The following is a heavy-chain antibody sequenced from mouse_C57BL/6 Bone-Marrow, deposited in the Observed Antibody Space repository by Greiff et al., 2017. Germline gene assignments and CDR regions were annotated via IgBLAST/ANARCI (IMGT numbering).Heavy chain of an antibody. Sequence: QVQLQQPGAELVKPGASVKMSCKASGYTFTSYWITWVKQRPGQGLEWIGDIYPGSGSTNYNEKFKSKATLTVDTSSSTASMQLSSLTSEDSAVYYCARNPLTDYYAMDYWGQGTSVTVSS. D-gene: IGHD4-1*01. V-gene: IGHV1-55*01. CDR1: GYTFTSYW. CDR2: IYPGSGST. CDR3: ARNPLTDYYAMDY. J-gene: IGHJ4*01.